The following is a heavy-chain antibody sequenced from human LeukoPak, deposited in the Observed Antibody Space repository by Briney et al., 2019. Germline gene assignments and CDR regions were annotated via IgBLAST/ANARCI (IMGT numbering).Heavy chain of an antibody. V-gene: IGHV4-34*01. J-gene: IGHJ6*02. Sequence: KPSETLPLTCAVYGGSFSGYYWSWIRQPPGKGLEWIGEINHSGSTNYNPSLKSRVTISVDTSKNQFSLKLSSVTAADTAVYYCARHRSSVAVAGPHYYGMDVLGQGTTVTVSS. D-gene: IGHD6-19*01. CDR2: INHSGST. CDR1: GGSFSGYY. CDR3: ARHRSSVAVAGPHYYGMDV.